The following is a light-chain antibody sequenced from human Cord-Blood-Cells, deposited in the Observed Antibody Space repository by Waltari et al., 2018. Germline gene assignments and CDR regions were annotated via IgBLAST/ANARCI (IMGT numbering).Light chain of an antibody. J-gene: IGLJ3*02. V-gene: IGLV3-25*03. Sequence: SYELTQPPSVSVSPGQTARITCSGDALPKQYAYWYQQKPGQAPVLGIYKDSERHSGSPERFSGSSSGTTVTLTISGVQAEDEADYYCQSADSSGTYPVFGGGTKLTVL. CDR1: ALPKQY. CDR3: QSADSSGTYPV. CDR2: KDS.